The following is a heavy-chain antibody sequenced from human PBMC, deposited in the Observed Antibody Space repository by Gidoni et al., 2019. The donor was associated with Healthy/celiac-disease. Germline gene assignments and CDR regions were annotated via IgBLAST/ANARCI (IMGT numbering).Heavy chain of an antibody. CDR1: GGTFSSYA. CDR2: IIPIFGTA. J-gene: IGHJ6*02. D-gene: IGHD5-18*01. Sequence: QVQPVQSGAEVKKPGSSVKVSCKASGGTFSSYAISWVRQAPGQGLEWLGGIIPIFGTANYAQKFQGRVTITADESTSTAYMELSSLRSEDTAVYYCARDVGIQLKGYYYGMDVWGQGTTVTVSS. V-gene: IGHV1-69*01. CDR3: ARDVGIQLKGYYYGMDV.